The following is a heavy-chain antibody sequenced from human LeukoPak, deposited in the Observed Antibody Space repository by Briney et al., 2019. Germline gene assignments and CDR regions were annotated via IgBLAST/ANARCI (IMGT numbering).Heavy chain of an antibody. CDR2: ITGSSTYI. D-gene: IGHD3-16*02. Sequence: PGGSLRLSCAASGFTFSSHYMHWVRQAPGKGLEWVSSITGSSTYIHYADSVKGRFTISRDNAKNSLYLQMNSLRAEDTAVYYCARGFADFVWGSYPSSYWGQGILVTVSS. CDR3: ARGFADFVWGSYPSSY. V-gene: IGHV3-21*01. CDR1: GFTFSSHY. J-gene: IGHJ4*02.